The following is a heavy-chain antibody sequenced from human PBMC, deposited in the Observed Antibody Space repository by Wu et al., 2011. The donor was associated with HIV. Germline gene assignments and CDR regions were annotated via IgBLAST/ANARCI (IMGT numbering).Heavy chain of an antibody. CDR1: GGTFSSYA. CDR3: ARASGYNFLRLYYGMDV. J-gene: IGHJ6*02. V-gene: IGHV1-69*06. D-gene: IGHD5-12*01. CDR2: IIPIFGTT. Sequence: KPGSSVKVSCKASGGTFSSYAISWVRQAPGQGLEWMGRIIPIFGTTNYAQKFQGRVTITADKSTSTAYMELSSLRSEDTAVYYCARASGYNFLRLYYGMDVWGQGTTVSVSS.